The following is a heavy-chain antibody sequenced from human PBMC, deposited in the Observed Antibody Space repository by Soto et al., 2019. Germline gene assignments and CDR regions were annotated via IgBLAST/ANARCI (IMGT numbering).Heavy chain of an antibody. J-gene: IGHJ4*02. CDR2: ISGSGGST. Sequence: EVQVVESGGGLIHPGGSLRLSCAASGFTFSSYAMSWVRQAPGKGLEWVSAISGSGGSTYYADSVKGRFTISRDNSKNTLYLQMNSLRAEDTAVYYCAKDHVAVADYFDYWGQGTLVTVSS. CDR1: GFTFSSYA. V-gene: IGHV3-23*04. D-gene: IGHD6-19*01. CDR3: AKDHVAVADYFDY.